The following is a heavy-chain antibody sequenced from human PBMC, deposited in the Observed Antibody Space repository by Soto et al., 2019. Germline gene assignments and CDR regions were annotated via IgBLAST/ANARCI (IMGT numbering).Heavy chain of an antibody. CDR3: AKGPVVWSGYYIRAYGMDV. J-gene: IGHJ6*02. Sequence: GESLRLSCAASGFTFSSYGMHWVRQAPGKGLAWVAVISYDGSNKYYADSVKGRFTISRDNSKNTLYLHMNSLRAEDTAVYYCAKGPVVWSGYYIRAYGMDVWGQGTTVTVSS. D-gene: IGHD3-3*01. CDR2: ISYDGSNK. V-gene: IGHV3-30*18. CDR1: GFTFSSYG.